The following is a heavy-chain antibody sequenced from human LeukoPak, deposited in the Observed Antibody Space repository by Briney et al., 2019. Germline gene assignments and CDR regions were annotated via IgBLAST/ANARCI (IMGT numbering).Heavy chain of an antibody. D-gene: IGHD1-26*01. Sequence: SETLSLTCTVSGGSISSYYWSWIRQPPGKGLEWIGYIYYSGSTNYNPSLKSRVTISVDTSKNQFSLKLSSVTHADTAVYYCARGLHNIVGATSGVDYWGQGTLVTVSS. J-gene: IGHJ4*02. V-gene: IGHV4-59*01. CDR3: ARGLHNIVGATSGVDY. CDR2: IYYSGST. CDR1: GGSISSYY.